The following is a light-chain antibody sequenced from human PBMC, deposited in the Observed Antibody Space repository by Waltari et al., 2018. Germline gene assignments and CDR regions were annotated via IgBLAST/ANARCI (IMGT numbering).Light chain of an antibody. CDR1: ISDIGFFKV. Sequence: QSALTQPASVSASPGQSIPVPCSGSISDIGFFKVVSWFQQYPGKPPRLIIYEVNKRPPGISDRFSATKSGNVASLTISGLQADDEADYYCCSFTSSSTYVFGSGTTVTVL. V-gene: IGLV2-23*02. CDR2: EVN. CDR3: CSFTSSSTYV. J-gene: IGLJ1*01.